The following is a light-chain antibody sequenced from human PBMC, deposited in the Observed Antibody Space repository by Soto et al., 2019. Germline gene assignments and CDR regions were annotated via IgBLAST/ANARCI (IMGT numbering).Light chain of an antibody. J-gene: IGLJ1*01. CDR2: DVN. CDR1: SSDVGGYNY. V-gene: IGLV2-14*01. Sequence: QSVLTQPASVSGSPGQSITISCTGTSSDVGGYNYVSWYQQHPGKAPKLMIYDVNNRPSGVSNRFSGSKSGNTASLTISGLQAEDEADYYCSSYTSSSTLVFVTGTKVTVL. CDR3: SSYTSSSTLV.